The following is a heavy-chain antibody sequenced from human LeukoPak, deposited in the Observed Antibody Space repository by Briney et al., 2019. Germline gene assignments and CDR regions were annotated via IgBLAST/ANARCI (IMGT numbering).Heavy chain of an antibody. V-gene: IGHV3-7*01. Sequence: GALRLSCAASGFTFSNYWMSWVRQAPGKGLEWVANINQDGSEVYYVDSVKGRFTISRDNAKNSLYLQINSLRAEDTAVYYCARDQGSMIVVRTTSWYFDLWGRGTLVTVSS. CDR1: GFTFSNYW. J-gene: IGHJ2*01. CDR2: INQDGSEV. CDR3: ARDQGSMIVVRTTSWYFDL. D-gene: IGHD3-22*01.